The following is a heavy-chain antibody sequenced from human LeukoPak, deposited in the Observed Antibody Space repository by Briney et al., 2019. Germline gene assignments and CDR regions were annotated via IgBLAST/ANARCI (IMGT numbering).Heavy chain of an antibody. CDR3: ARGRYDSSGYYDV. J-gene: IGHJ6*02. V-gene: IGHV4-34*01. CDR2: INYSGST. D-gene: IGHD3-22*01. CDR1: GGSFSGYY. Sequence: SETLSLTCAVYGGSFSGYYWSWIRQPPGKGLEWIGEINYSGSTNYNPSLKSRVTISVDTSKNQFSLKLSSVTAADTAVYYCARGRYDSSGYYDVWGQGTTVTVSS.